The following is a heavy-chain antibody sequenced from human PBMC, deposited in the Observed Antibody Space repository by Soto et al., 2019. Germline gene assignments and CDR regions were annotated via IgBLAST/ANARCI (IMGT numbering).Heavy chain of an antibody. CDR1: CGSISSSNW. Sequence: SETLSLTCAVSCGSISSSNWWSWVRQPPGKGLEWIGEIYHSGSTNYNPSLKSRVTISVDKSKNQFSLKLSSVTAADTAVYYCARLQGYYYYGMDVWGQGTTVTVSS. V-gene: IGHV4-4*02. CDR2: IYHSGST. CDR3: ARLQGYYYYGMDV. J-gene: IGHJ6*02.